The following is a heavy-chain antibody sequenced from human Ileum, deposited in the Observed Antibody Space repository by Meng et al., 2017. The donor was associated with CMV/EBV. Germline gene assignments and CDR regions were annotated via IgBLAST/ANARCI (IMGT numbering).Heavy chain of an antibody. CDR1: GFAFSSHW. D-gene: IGHD7-27*01. V-gene: IGHV3-7*01. CDR3: ASWAHGSRR. J-gene: IGHJ4*02. CDR2: IKEDGSEK. Sequence: GSSLKISCAASGFAFSSHWMSWVRQAPGKGLEWVANIKEDGSEKYYVDYVKGRVTISSYNATNSLYLQMNSLRAEDTAVYYCASWAHGSRRWGQGTLVTVSS.